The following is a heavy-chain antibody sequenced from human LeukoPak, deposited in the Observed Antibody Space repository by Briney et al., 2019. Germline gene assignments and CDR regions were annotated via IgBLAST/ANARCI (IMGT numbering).Heavy chain of an antibody. CDR2: INHSGST. CDR1: GGSISSYY. CDR3: AGRSHYYDSSGYPILGYFDY. D-gene: IGHD3-22*01. Sequence: PSETLSLTCTVSGGSISSYYWSWIRQPPGKGLEWIGEINHSGSTNYNPSLKSRVTISVDTSKNQFSLKLSSVTAADTAVYYCAGRSHYYDSSGYPILGYFDYWGQGTLVTVSS. V-gene: IGHV4-34*01. J-gene: IGHJ4*02.